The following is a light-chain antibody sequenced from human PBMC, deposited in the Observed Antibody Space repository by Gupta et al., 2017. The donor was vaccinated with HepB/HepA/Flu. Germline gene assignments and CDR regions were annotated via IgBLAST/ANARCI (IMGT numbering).Light chain of an antibody. CDR3: QQYYSTPQT. CDR1: QSVLYSSNNKNY. CDR2: WAS. Sequence: DIVMTQSPDSRAVSLGERATINCKSSQSVLYSSNNKNYLAWYQQKPGQPPKLLIYWASTRESGVPDRFSGSGSGTDFTLTSSSLQAEDVAVYYCQQYYSTPQTFGQGTKVEIK. J-gene: IGKJ1*01. V-gene: IGKV4-1*01.